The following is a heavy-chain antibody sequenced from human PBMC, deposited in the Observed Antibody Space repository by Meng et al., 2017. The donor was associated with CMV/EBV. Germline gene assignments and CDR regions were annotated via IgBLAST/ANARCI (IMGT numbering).Heavy chain of an antibody. CDR2: IKQDGSEK. V-gene: IGHV3-7*01. D-gene: IGHD2-2*01. Sequence: ETLSLTCAASGFTFSSYWMSWVRQAPGKGLEWVANIKQDGSEKYYVDPVKGRFTISRDNAKNSLYLQMNSLRAEDTAVYYCARDCSSTSCSPAFDYWGQGTLVTVSS. CDR1: GFTFSSYW. J-gene: IGHJ4*02. CDR3: ARDCSSTSCSPAFDY.